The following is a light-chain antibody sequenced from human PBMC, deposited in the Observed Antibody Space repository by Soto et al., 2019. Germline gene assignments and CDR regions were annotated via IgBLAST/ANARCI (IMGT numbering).Light chain of an antibody. Sequence: DIQFTQSPSFLSASVGARFTLSCRASQGISSYLAWYQQKPGKAPKLLIYAASTLQSGVPSRFSGSGSGTEFTLTISSLQPEDIATYYCQQYENLPTFGQGTRREIK. CDR2: AAS. CDR3: QQYENLPT. CDR1: QGISSY. J-gene: IGKJ5*01. V-gene: IGKV1-9*01.